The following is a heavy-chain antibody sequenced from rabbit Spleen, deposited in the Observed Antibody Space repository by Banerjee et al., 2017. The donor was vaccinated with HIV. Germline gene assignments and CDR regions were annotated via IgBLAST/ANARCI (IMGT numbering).Heavy chain of an antibody. CDR1: GVSFSGGYW. J-gene: IGHJ2*01. CDR3: ARDRAGGGGVYDAFDT. D-gene: IGHD2-1*01. Sequence: QSLEESGGDLVKPGASLTLTCIASGVSFSGGYWICWVRQAPGKGPEWIACIYGGSSGTTYYASWAKGRFTISKTSSTTVTLQMTSLTAADTATYFCARDRAGGGGVYDAFDTWGPGTLVTVS. V-gene: IGHV1S40*01. CDR2: IYGGSSGTT.